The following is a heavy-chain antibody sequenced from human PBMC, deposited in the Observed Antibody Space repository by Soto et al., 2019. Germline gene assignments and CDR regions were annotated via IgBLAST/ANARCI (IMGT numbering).Heavy chain of an antibody. D-gene: IGHD2-2*01. CDR3: AKARCSSTNCYVPDY. V-gene: IGHV3-21*04. CDR2: ISSSNTYI. Sequence: GGSLRLSCAASGFIFSSYSMNWVRQAPGKGLEWLSSISSSNTYIYYADSLQGRFTISRDNPKNTLYLQMSSLRVEDTAMYYCAKARCSSTNCYVPDYWGQGTLVTVSS. CDR1: GFIFSSYS. J-gene: IGHJ4*02.